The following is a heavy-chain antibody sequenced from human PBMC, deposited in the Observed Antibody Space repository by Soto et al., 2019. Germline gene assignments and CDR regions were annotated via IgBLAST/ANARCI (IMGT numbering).Heavy chain of an antibody. V-gene: IGHV2-70*11. D-gene: IGHD2-8*01. CDR1: GFSLSTSGMC. CDR2: IDWDDDK. Sequence: GPTLVNPTQTLTLTCTVSGFSLSTSGMCVSWIRQPPGKALEWLARIDWDDDKYYSTSLKTRLTISKDTSKSQVVLTMTNMDPVDTAAYCCARCMTAAFEIWGQGRMVTV. CDR3: ARCMTAAFEI. J-gene: IGHJ3*02.